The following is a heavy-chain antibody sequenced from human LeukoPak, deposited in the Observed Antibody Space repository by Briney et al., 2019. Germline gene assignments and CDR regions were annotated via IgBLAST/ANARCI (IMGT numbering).Heavy chain of an antibody. CDR2: INTNGIIT. D-gene: IGHD3/OR15-3a*01. J-gene: IGHJ4*02. Sequence: GGSLRLSCAASGFTFTNYWMHWVRQAPGKGRVWVSRINTNGIITGYADSVKGRFTITRDNAKNTLYLQMNSLRADDTAVYYCARDGPPFDYWGQGTLVTVSS. V-gene: IGHV3-74*01. CDR3: ARDGPPFDY. CDR1: GFTFTNYW.